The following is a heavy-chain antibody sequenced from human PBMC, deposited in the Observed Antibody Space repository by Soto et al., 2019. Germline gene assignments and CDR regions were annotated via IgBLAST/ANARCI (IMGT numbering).Heavy chain of an antibody. CDR2: IWYDGSNK. D-gene: IGHD3-3*01. J-gene: IGHJ6*02. CDR1: GFTFSSYG. CDR3: AKGYDDFWSGPYYYYGMDV. Sequence: GGSLRLSCAASGFTFSSYGMHWVRQAPGKGLEWVAVIWYDGSNKYYADSVKGRFTISRDNSKNTLYLQMNSLRAEDTAVYYCAKGYDDFWSGPYYYYGMDVWGQGTTVTVSS. V-gene: IGHV3-30*02.